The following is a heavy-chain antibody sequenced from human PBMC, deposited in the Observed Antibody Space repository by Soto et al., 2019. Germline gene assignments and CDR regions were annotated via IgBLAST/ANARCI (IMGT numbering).Heavy chain of an antibody. J-gene: IGHJ4*02. D-gene: IGHD2-15*01. CDR1: GGSISSGNYY. CDR2: ISYSGST. V-gene: IGHV4-30-4*01. CDR3: YTASTPATREYSFDY. Sequence: SETLSLTCTVSGGSISSGNYYWSWIRQPPGKGLEWIGFISYSGSTYYNLSLKSRITISVDTSKNQFSLNLSFVTAADTAVYYCYTASTPATREYSFDYWGQGTLVTVSS.